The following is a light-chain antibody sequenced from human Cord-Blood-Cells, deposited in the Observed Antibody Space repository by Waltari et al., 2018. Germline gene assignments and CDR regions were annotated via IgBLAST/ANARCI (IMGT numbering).Light chain of an antibody. V-gene: IGLV3-1*01. J-gene: IGLJ2*01. CDR3: QAWDSSTDVV. CDR2: QDS. Sequence: SYELTQPPSVSVSPGQPASITCSGDKLGDKYACWYQQKPGQSPVLVIYQDSKRPSGIPERFSGYNSGNTATLTISGTQAMDEADYYCQAWDSSTDVVFGGGTKLTVL. CDR1: KLGDKY.